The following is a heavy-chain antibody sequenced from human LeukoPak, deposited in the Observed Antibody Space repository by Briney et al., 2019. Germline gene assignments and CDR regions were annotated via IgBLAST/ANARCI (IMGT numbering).Heavy chain of an antibody. CDR1: GFTFSSYA. J-gene: IGHJ4*02. CDR3: ARHRGGLDY. D-gene: IGHD1-14*01. V-gene: IGHV3-23*01. CDR2: ISGVGRST. Sequence: PGGSLRLSCAASGFTFSSYAMSWVRQAPGKGLEWVSAISGVGRSTYYADSVKGRFTISRDNSKNTLYLQMNSLRAKDTAVYYCARHRGGLDYWGQGTLVTVSS.